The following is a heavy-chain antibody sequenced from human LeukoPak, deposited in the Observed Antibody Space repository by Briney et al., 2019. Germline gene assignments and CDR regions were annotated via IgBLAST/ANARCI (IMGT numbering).Heavy chain of an antibody. CDR2: ISSSSNTI. CDR1: GFTFNSFG. J-gene: IGHJ4*02. D-gene: IGHD1-26*01. V-gene: IGHV3-48*04. CDR3: ARSHQRVGIEDY. Sequence: GGSLRLSCAASGFTFNSFGMSWVRQAPGKGLEWLSYISSSSNTIYYADSVRGRFTISRDNAKNSLYLQINSLRADDTAVYYCARSHQRVGIEDYWGQGTLVTVSS.